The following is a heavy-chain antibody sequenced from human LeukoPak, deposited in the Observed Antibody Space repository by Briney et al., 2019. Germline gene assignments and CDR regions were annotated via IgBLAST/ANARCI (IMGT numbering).Heavy chain of an antibody. D-gene: IGHD3-22*01. J-gene: IGHJ5*02. Sequence: ASVKVSCKASGYTFTSYGISWVRQAPGQGLEWMGWINTNTGNPTYAQGFTGRFVFSLDTSVSTAYLQISSLKAEDTAVYYCARGFYDSSNWFDPWGQGTLVTVSS. CDR1: GYTFTSYG. CDR2: INTNTGNP. V-gene: IGHV7-4-1*02. CDR3: ARGFYDSSNWFDP.